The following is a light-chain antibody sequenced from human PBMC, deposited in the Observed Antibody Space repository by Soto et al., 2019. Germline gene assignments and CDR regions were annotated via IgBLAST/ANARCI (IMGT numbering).Light chain of an antibody. J-gene: IGKJ4*01. CDR3: QQRSNWPLT. CDR2: DAS. CDR1: QSVSSY. V-gene: IGKV3-11*01. Sequence: EIVLTQSPATLSLSPGERATLSCRASQSVSSYLAWYQQKPSQAPSLLIYDASNRATGIPARFSGSGSGTDLTLTISSLEPKDFAVYYCQQRSNWPLTFGGGTKVEIK.